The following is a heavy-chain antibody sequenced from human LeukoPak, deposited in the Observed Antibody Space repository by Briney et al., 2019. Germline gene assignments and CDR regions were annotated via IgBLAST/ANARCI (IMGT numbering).Heavy chain of an antibody. CDR2: VIPNSGGT. V-gene: IGHV1-2*02. CDR3: ARGVVTEGFDC. CDR1: GYTFTDSY. J-gene: IGHJ4*02. D-gene: IGHD2/OR15-2a*01. Sequence: GASVKVSCKASGYTFTDSYIHWVRQVPGQGFEWMGWVIPNSGGTNYAQKFQGRVTMTRDTSISTAYMELSRLRSDDTAVYYCARGVVTEGFDCWGQGTLVTVSS.